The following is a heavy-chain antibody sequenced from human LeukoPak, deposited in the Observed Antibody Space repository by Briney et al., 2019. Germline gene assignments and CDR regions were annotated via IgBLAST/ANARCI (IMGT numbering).Heavy chain of an antibody. Sequence: SVKVSCKASGGTFSSYAISWVRQAPGQGPEWMGRIIPILGIANYAQKFQGRVTITADKSTSTAYMELSSLRSEDTAVYYCARGSTYYDFWSGKNWFDPWGQGTLVTVSS. CDR3: ARGSTYYDFWSGKNWFDP. V-gene: IGHV1-69*04. D-gene: IGHD3-3*01. CDR1: GGTFSSYA. J-gene: IGHJ5*02. CDR2: IIPILGIA.